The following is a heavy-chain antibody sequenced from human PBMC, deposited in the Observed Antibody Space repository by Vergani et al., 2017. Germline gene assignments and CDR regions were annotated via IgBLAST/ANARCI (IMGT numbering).Heavy chain of an antibody. CDR3: ARQAVKRRSTMLVVAQFDY. CDR1: GGSFSGYY. J-gene: IGHJ4*02. CDR2: INHSGST. D-gene: IGHD3-22*01. V-gene: IGHV4-34*01. Sequence: QVQLQQWGAGLLKPSETLSLTCAVYGGSFSGYYWSWIRQPPGKGLEWIGEINHSGSTNYNPSLKSRVTISVDTSKNQFSLKLSSVTAADTAVYYCARQAVKRRSTMLVVAQFDYWGQGTLVTVSS.